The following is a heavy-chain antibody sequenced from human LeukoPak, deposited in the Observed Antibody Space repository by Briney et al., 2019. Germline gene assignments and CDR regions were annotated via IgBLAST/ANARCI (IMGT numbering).Heavy chain of an antibody. J-gene: IGHJ4*02. Sequence: PSETLSLTCAVSGGSISIYNWNWIRQPAGKGLEWIGRIHNDGSTMYSPSLKSRVTMSLDTSKKQLSLNLSSLTAADTAVYYCAREEEWSSTSLHYFDYWGQGTLVTVSS. D-gene: IGHD2-2*01. V-gene: IGHV4-4*07. CDR2: IHNDGST. CDR3: AREEEWSSTSLHYFDY. CDR1: GGSISIYN.